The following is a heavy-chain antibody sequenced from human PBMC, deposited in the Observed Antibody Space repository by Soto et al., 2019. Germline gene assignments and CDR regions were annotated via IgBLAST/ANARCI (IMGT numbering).Heavy chain of an antibody. Sequence: QVQLQQWGAGLLKPSETLSLTCAIYGGSFKHYYWSWIRQLPGKGLEWIGEINHSGSTNYNPSLKSRVTISVDTSKNQFSLKLTSVTAADTAVYYCARTYSSGWYRGTGWFDPWGQGTLVTVSS. CDR3: ARTYSSGWYRGTGWFDP. CDR2: INHSGST. V-gene: IGHV4-34*01. CDR1: GGSFKHYY. D-gene: IGHD6-19*01. J-gene: IGHJ5*02.